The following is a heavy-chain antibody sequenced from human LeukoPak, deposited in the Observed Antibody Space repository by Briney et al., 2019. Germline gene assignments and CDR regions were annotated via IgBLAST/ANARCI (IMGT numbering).Heavy chain of an antibody. V-gene: IGHV4-34*01. D-gene: IGHD6-13*01. CDR2: IDHSGST. J-gene: IGHJ3*02. CDR1: GGSFSGYY. Sequence: PPETLSLTCAVYGGSFSGYYWSWIRQPPGKGLEWIGEIDHSGSTNYNPSLKSRVTISVDTSKNQFSLKLSSVTAADTAVYYCARSVWKQLGPIWGQGTMVTVSS. CDR3: ARSVWKQLGPI.